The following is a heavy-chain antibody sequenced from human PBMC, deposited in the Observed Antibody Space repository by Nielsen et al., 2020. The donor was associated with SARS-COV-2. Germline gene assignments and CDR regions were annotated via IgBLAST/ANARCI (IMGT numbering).Heavy chain of an antibody. CDR1: GGSISSSSYY. V-gene: IGHV4-39*07. CDR3: ARGGRGGRHYAFDI. J-gene: IGHJ3*02. D-gene: IGHD1-26*01. CDR2: IYYSGST. Sequence: SETLSLTCTVSGGSISSSSYYWGWIRQPPGKGLEWIGSIYYSGSTYYNPSLKSRVTISLDTSKNQFSLKLSSVTAADTAVYYCARGGRGGRHYAFDIWGQGAMVIVSS.